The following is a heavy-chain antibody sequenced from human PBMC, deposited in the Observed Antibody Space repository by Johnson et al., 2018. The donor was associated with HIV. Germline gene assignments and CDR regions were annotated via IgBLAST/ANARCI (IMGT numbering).Heavy chain of an antibody. CDR3: ARRDSGSLSFDI. CDR1: GFIFDDYD. Sequence: MQLVESGGGVLRRGGSLRLSCEGFGFIFDDYDLSWVRQAPGKGLEWVSGINWNGGTTAYADSVKGRCTISRDNGKNSLYLQMNSLRAEDTALYYCARRDSGSLSFDIWGQGTMVIVSS. D-gene: IGHD1-26*01. V-gene: IGHV3-20*04. CDR2: INWNGGTT. J-gene: IGHJ3*02.